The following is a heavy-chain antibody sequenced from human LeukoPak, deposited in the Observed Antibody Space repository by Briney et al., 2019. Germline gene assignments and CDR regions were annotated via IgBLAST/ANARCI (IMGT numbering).Heavy chain of an antibody. J-gene: IGHJ4*02. D-gene: IGHD5-24*01. CDR3: TITGDGYSSFDY. CDR2: IYHSGST. Sequence: SETLSLTCTVSGYSISSGYYWGWIRQPPGKGLEWIGSIYHSGSTYYNPSLKSRVTISVDTSKNQFSLKLSSVTAADTAVYYCTITGDGYSSFDYWGQGTLVTVSS. CDR1: GYSISSGYY. V-gene: IGHV4-38-2*02.